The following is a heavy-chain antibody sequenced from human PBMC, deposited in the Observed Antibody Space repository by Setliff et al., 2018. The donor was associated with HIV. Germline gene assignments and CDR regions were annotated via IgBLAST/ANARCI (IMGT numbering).Heavy chain of an antibody. CDR3: ARLGRAIDDGGSSVRLDF. Sequence: SETLSLTCVVSDDSFTNYNWTWIRQSPGKALQWIGSISSTGTTNYSPSLRSRVTISIETSNTRFSLWLRSVTASATATYYCARLGRAIDDGGSSVRLDFWGQGVLVTVSS. J-gene: IGHJ4*02. CDR2: ISSTGTT. CDR1: DDSFTNYN. V-gene: IGHV4-4*08. D-gene: IGHD2-15*01.